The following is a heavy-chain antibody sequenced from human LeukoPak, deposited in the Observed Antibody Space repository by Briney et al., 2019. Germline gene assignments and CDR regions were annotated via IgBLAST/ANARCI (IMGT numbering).Heavy chain of an antibody. Sequence: PGGSLRLSCAASGFTFNSYSMSWVRQAPGKGLEWVSYISSSSNMFYADSVKGRFTISRDNSKNTLYLQMNSLRAEDTAVYYCAKVRSGDIAAALNYWGQGTLVPVSS. CDR2: ISSSSNM. D-gene: IGHD6-13*01. CDR1: GFTFNSYS. J-gene: IGHJ4*02. V-gene: IGHV3-21*05. CDR3: AKVRSGDIAAALNY.